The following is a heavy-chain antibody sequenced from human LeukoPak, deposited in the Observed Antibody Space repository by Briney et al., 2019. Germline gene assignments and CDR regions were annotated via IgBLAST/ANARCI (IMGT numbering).Heavy chain of an antibody. CDR3: ARERGYSGYDPGPRFDY. D-gene: IGHD5-12*01. Sequence: SETLSLTCAVSGYSISSGSYYWSWIRRPAGKGLEWIGRIYTSGSTNYNPSLKSRVTISVDTSKNQFSLKLSSVTAADTAVYYCARERGYSGYDPGPRFDYWGQGTLVTVSS. CDR1: GYSISSGSYY. J-gene: IGHJ4*02. CDR2: IYTSGST. V-gene: IGHV4-61*02.